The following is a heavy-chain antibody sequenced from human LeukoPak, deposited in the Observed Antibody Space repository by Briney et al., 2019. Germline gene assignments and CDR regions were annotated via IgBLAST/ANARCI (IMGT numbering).Heavy chain of an antibody. CDR3: AKDPRWKRVYPAFDI. V-gene: IGHV3-23*01. D-gene: IGHD5-24*01. CDR2: ISGSGGST. J-gene: IGHJ3*02. Sequence: GGSLRLSCAASGFTFNSYAMTWVRQAPGKGLEWVSTISGSGGSTYYADSVKGRFTITRDNSKNTLYVQMNSLRAEDTAVYYCAKDPRWKRVYPAFDIWGQGTMVTVSS. CDR1: GFTFNSYA.